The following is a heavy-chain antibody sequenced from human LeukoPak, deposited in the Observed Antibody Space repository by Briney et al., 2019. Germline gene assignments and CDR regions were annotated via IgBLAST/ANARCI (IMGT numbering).Heavy chain of an antibody. CDR1: GYTLTELS. Sequence: ASVKVSCKVSGYTLTELSMHWVRQAPGEGLEWRGGFDPEDGETIYAQKFQGRVTMTEDTSTDTAYMELRSLRSEDTAVYYCAGSRWARGGYYFDYWGQGTLVTVSS. CDR2: FDPEDGET. V-gene: IGHV1-24*01. CDR3: AGSRWARGGYYFDY. D-gene: IGHD1-26*01. J-gene: IGHJ4*02.